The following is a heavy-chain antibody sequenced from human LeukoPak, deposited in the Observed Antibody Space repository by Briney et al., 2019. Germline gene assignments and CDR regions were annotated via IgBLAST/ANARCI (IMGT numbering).Heavy chain of an antibody. V-gene: IGHV1-2*02. Sequence: ASVKVSCKASGYTFTGYYMHWVRQAPGQGLEWMGWINSNSGGTNYAQKFQGRVTMTRDTSISTAYMELTRLRSDGTAVYYCATQGNQVLADWGQGTLVTVSS. CDR3: ATQGNQVLAD. CDR2: INSNSGGT. J-gene: IGHJ4*02. CDR1: GYTFTGYY. D-gene: IGHD1-14*01.